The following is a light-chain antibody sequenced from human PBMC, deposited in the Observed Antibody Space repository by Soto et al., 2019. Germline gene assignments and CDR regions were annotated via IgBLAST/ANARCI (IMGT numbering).Light chain of an antibody. J-gene: IGKJ2*01. CDR3: QHYDNLPYT. Sequence: DIPMTQSPSSLSASVGDRVTITCQASQDISNYLNCYQQNPGKAPKLLIYHASILETGVPSRFSGSGSGTDFTFTISSLQPEDIATYYCQHYDNLPYTFGQGTKLEIK. CDR2: HAS. CDR1: QDISNY. V-gene: IGKV1-33*01.